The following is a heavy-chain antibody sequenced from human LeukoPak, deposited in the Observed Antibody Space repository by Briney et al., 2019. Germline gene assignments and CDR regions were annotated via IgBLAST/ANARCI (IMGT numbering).Heavy chain of an antibody. Sequence: SQTLSLTCAISGDSVSSNGASWNWIRQSPSRGLQWLGRTYYRSQQWHSDYAPSVKGRITLNPDTSKNQFSLQLNSMTPEDTTVYYCGRETDFGVVTNWGQGTLVTVSS. V-gene: IGHV6-1*01. CDR3: GRETDFGVVTN. D-gene: IGHD3-3*01. J-gene: IGHJ4*02. CDR2: TYYRSQQWHS. CDR1: GDSVSSNGAS.